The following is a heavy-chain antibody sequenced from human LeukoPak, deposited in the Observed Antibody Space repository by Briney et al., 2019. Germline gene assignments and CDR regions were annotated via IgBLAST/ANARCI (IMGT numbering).Heavy chain of an antibody. V-gene: IGHV3-21*01. CDR1: VFSFSSYN. CDR3: ARGQASDFDY. CDR2: ISSRNSNI. J-gene: IGHJ4*02. Sequence: GGSLTLSCAASVFSFSSYNMNCVRGAPGKGGECDSSISSRNSNICYPDSVKGQFTITRYNAKNSLYLQMNSLRAEDTAVYYCARGQASDFDYWGQGTLVTVSS.